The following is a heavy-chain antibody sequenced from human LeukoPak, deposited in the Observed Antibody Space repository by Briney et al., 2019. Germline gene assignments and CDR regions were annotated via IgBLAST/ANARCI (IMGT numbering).Heavy chain of an antibody. CDR2: ISSSSSYI. D-gene: IGHD6-6*01. V-gene: IGHV3-21*01. J-gene: IGHJ4*02. CDR1: GFTFSSYS. Sequence: PGGSLRLSCAASGFTFSSYSMNWVRQAPGKGLEWVSSISSSSSYIYYADSVKGRFTISRDNAKNSLYLQMNSLRAEDTAVYYCARDRSSSSGRNYFDYWGQGTLVTVSS. CDR3: ARDRSSSSGRNYFDY.